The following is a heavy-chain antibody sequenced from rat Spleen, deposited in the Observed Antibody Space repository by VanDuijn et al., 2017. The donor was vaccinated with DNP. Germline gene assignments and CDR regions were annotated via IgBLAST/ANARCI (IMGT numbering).Heavy chain of an antibody. Sequence: EVKLVESGGGLVQPGRSLKLSCAASGFNFNDYWMGWVRQAPGKGLEWIGEIDKDSSPKKYNPSLKDKFTISRDNAQNTLYLQMSKLGSEDTAIYYCTRGINSGYYFDYWGQGVMVTVSS. V-gene: IGHV4-2*01. D-gene: IGHD4-3*01. CDR3: TRGINSGYYFDY. CDR2: IDKDSSPK. J-gene: IGHJ2*01. CDR1: GFNFNDYW.